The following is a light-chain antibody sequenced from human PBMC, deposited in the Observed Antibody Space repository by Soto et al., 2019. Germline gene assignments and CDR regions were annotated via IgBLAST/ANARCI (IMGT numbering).Light chain of an antibody. CDR2: GSS. Sequence: EIVLTQSPATLSVSPGERATLSCRATETISTNLAWFQRKPGQPPRLLIYGSSTRATGVPDRFSGSGSGTEFTLTISSLQSEDFAVYYCQQYNNWSFGQGTRLEIK. V-gene: IGKV3-15*01. CDR3: QQYNNWS. J-gene: IGKJ5*01. CDR1: ETISTN.